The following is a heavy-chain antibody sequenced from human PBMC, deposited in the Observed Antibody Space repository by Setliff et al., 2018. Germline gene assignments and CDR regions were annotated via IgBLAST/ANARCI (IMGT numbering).Heavy chain of an antibody. CDR1: GGFISNGDYN. J-gene: IGHJ4*02. CDR3: ARFGGPASVARFSPPI. V-gene: IGHV4-39*01. CDR2: LYYSGST. Sequence: NPSETLSLTCTVSGGFISNGDYNWGWVRQPPGEGLECVGSLYYSGSTYYNPSLKSRVTISVDTSKTQFSLNLRFVTAADTAVYYCARFGGPASVARFSPPIWGPGSLVTVSS. D-gene: IGHD3-16*01.